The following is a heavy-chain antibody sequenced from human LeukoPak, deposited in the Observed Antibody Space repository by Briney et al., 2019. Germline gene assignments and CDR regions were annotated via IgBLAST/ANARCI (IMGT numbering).Heavy chain of an antibody. CDR3: ARILSGSGSYGAFDI. D-gene: IGHD3-10*01. J-gene: IGHJ3*02. CDR1: GFTFSDYY. CDR2: ISGSGSPT. Sequence: GGSLRLSCAASGFTFSDYYMTWIRQAPGKGLEWLSYISGSGSPTNYADSVKGRFTISRDNAENSLYLQMNSLRAEDTAVYYCARILSGSGSYGAFDIWGQGTMVSVSS. V-gene: IGHV3-11*06.